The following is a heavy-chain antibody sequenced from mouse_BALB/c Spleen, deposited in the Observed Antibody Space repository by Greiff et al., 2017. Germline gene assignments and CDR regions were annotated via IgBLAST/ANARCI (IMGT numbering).Heavy chain of an antibody. CDR2: IWGDGST. CDR1: GFSLTGYG. Sequence: VKLMESGPGLVAPSQSLSITCTVSGFSLTGYGVNWVRQPPGKGLEWLGMIWGDGSTDFNSALKSRLSISKDNSKSQVFLKMNSLQTDDTARYYCARVYYGSSSRYFDVWGAGTTVTVSS. V-gene: IGHV2-6-7*01. J-gene: IGHJ1*01. D-gene: IGHD1-1*01. CDR3: ARVYYGSSSRYFDV.